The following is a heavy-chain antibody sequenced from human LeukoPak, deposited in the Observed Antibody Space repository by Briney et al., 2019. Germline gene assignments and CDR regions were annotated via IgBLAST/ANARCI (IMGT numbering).Heavy chain of an antibody. D-gene: IGHD1-26*01. Sequence: KPSETLSLTCTVSGGSISNYYWSWIRQPPGKGLEWIGYIYYSGSTNYNPSLKSRVTISVDTSKNQFSLKVNSVTAADTAVYYCARVGSLRWYSYYLDVWGKGTTVTVSS. CDR2: IYYSGST. J-gene: IGHJ6*03. V-gene: IGHV4-59*01. CDR1: GGSISNYY. CDR3: ARVGSLRWYSYYLDV.